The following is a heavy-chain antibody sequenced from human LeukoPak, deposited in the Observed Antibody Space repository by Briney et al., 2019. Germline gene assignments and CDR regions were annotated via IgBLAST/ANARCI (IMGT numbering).Heavy chain of an antibody. D-gene: IGHD6-13*01. V-gene: IGHV1-69*05. CDR1: GGTFSSYA. CDR2: IIPIFGTA. Sequence: ASVKVSCKASGGTFSSYAISWVRQAPGQGLEWMGGIIPIFGTANYAQKFQGRVTITTDESTSTAYMELSSLRSEDTAVYYCARDSGNFIAAALRGYGAFDIWGQGTMATVSS. J-gene: IGHJ3*02. CDR3: ARDSGNFIAAALRGYGAFDI.